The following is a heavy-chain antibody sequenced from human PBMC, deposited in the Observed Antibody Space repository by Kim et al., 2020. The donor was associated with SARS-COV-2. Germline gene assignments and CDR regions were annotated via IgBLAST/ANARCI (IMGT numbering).Heavy chain of an antibody. J-gene: IGHJ6*02. CDR1: GGSISSGGYY. CDR2: IYYSGST. Sequence: TLSLTCTVSGGSISSGGYYWSWIRQHPGKGLEWIGYIYYSGSTYYNPSLKSRVTISVDTSKNQFSLKLSSVTAADTAVYYCASCNLAARNPYYYYYYGMDVWGQGTTVTVSS. D-gene: IGHD6-13*01. CDR3: ASCNLAARNPYYYYYYGMDV. V-gene: IGHV4-31*03.